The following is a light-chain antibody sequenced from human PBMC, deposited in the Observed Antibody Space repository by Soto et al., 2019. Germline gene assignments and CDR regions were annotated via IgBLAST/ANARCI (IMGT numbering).Light chain of an antibody. J-gene: IGLJ1*01. Sequence: QSGLTQPAAVAVSPAQSITISCTGTSSDVGGYNYVSWYQHHPGKAPKLIIYEVSYRPSGVSNRFSGSKSGNTASLTISGLQADDEADYYCCSYTSTSTHVFGNGTNVTVL. CDR3: CSYTSTSTHV. V-gene: IGLV2-14*01. CDR1: SSDVGGYNY. CDR2: EVS.